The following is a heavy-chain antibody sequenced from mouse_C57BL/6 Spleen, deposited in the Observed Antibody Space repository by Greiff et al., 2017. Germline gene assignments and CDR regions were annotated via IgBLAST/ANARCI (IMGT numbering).Heavy chain of an antibody. CDR2: INPSSGYT. Sequence: VQLQQSGAELARPGASVKMSCKASGYTFTSYTMHWVKQRPGQGLEWIGYINPSSGYTKYNQKFKDKPTLTADKSSSTAYMQLSSLTSEDSAVYYCARFATGVADDAMDYWGQGTSVTVSS. V-gene: IGHV1-4*01. D-gene: IGHD1-1*01. CDR3: ARFATGVADDAMDY. CDR1: GYTFTSYT. J-gene: IGHJ4*01.